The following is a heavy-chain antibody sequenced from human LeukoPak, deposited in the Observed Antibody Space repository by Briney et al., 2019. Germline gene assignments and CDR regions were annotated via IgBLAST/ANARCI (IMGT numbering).Heavy chain of an antibody. V-gene: IGHV3-21*04. J-gene: IGHJ4*02. CDR1: GFTFSSYS. CDR3: AKGTLPYSSSWFDY. D-gene: IGHD6-13*01. Sequence: PGGSLRLSCAASGFTFSSYSMNWVRQAPGKGLEWVSSISSSSSYIYYADSVKGRFTISRDNAKNSLYLQMNSLRAEDTAVYYCAKGTLPYSSSWFDYWGQGTLVTVSS. CDR2: ISSSSSYI.